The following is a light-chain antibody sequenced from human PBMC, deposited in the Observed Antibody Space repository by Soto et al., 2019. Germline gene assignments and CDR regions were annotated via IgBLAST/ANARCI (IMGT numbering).Light chain of an antibody. CDR2: GAS. V-gene: IGKV3-20*01. CDR3: QQCSTSPCT. Sequence: EIVLTQSPGTLSLSPGERATLSCRASQSVSSSYLAWYQQKPGQAPRLLIYGASSRATGIPDRFSGGGSGTVFTLTISRLEPEDFAVYYCQQCSTSPCTFGPGTKGDIK. J-gene: IGKJ3*01. CDR1: QSVSSSY.